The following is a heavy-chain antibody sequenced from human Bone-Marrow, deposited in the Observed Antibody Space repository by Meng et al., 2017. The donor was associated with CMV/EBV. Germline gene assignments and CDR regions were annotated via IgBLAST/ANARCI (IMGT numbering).Heavy chain of an antibody. D-gene: IGHD3-16*02. J-gene: IGHJ6*02. V-gene: IGHV4-39*07. CDR2: MYYSGNI. CDR1: GGSVSTNSYY. CDR3: ARLSPRYYYGMDV. Sequence: SETLSLTCSVSGGSVSTNSYYWGWIRQPPGKGLEWIGSMYYSGNIYYHPSLKSRVTISIDTSNNQVSLKLSSVTAADTAVYYCARLSPRYYYGMDVWGQGTTVTVSS.